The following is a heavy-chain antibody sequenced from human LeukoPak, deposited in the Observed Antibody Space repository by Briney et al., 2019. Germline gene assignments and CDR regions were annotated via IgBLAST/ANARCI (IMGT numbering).Heavy chain of an antibody. D-gene: IGHD6-13*01. CDR1: GGTFSSYA. CDR3: ARTQYSSSWYYDY. Sequence: ASVKVSCMASGGTFSSYAISWVRQAPGQGLEWMGGIIPIFGTANYAQKFQGRVTITADESTSTAYMELSSLRSEDTAVYYCARTQYSSSWYYDYWGQGTLVTVSS. J-gene: IGHJ4*02. V-gene: IGHV1-69*13. CDR2: IIPIFGTA.